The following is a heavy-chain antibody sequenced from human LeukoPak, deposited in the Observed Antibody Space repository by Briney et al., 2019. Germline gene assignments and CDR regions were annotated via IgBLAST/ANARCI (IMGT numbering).Heavy chain of an antibody. V-gene: IGHV3-21*05. CDR3: ARDTFQPGLIDS. CDR2: IYTDSSDI. J-gene: IGHJ4*02. Sequence: GGSLRLSCAASGFTFSRYAMNWVRQAPGKGLEWVSYIYTDSSDIHYADSVKGRFTISRDNARNTLYLQLSSLRAEDSGVYYCARDTFQPGLIDSWGQGTLVTVSS. D-gene: IGHD2-2*01. CDR1: GFTFSRYA.